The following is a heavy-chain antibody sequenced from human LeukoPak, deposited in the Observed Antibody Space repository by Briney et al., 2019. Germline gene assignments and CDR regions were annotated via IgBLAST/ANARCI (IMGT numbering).Heavy chain of an antibody. Sequence: PGGSLRLSCAASGFTFSSYSMNWVRQAPGKGLEWVSSISSSSSYIYYADSVKGRFTISRDNAKNSLYLQMNSLRAEDTAVYYCTRDAYMVRRVIGSPDYWGQGTLVTVSS. CDR1: GFTFSSYS. V-gene: IGHV3-21*01. D-gene: IGHD3-10*01. J-gene: IGHJ4*02. CDR2: ISSSSSYI. CDR3: TRDAYMVRRVIGSPDY.